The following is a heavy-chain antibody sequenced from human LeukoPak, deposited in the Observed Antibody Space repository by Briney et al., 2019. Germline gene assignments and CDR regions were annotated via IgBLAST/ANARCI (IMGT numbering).Heavy chain of an antibody. D-gene: IGHD4-11*01. CDR1: GGSFSGYY. J-gene: IGHJ6*03. Sequence: SETLSLTCAVYGGSFSGYYWSWIRQPPGKGLEWIGEINHNGDTNYNPSLKSRVTISVDTSKNQFSLKVSSVTAADSAVYYCARWPRERNRITVTNYYYYMDVWGRGTTVTVSS. CDR2: INHNGDT. CDR3: ARWPRERNRITVTNYYYYMDV. V-gene: IGHV4-34*01.